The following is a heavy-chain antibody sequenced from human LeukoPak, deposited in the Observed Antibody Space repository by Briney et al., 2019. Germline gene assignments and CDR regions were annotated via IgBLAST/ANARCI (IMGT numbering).Heavy chain of an antibody. J-gene: IGHJ4*02. CDR2: ISYDGKTK. V-gene: IGHV3-30*04. Sequence: GRSLRLSCAASGFTFSTYAMHWVRQAPGKGLEWVAAISYDGKTKYYADSVRGRFTISRDNSKNTLYLQMNSLRAEDTAVYYCARDAAEHYFDYWGQGTLVTVSS. CDR1: GFTFSTYA. CDR3: ARDAAEHYFDY. D-gene: IGHD1-26*01.